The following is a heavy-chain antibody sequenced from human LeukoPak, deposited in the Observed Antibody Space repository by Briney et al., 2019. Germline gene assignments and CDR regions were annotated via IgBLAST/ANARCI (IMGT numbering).Heavy chain of an antibody. V-gene: IGHV4-61*02. D-gene: IGHD6-19*01. CDR1: GGSISSGSYS. CDR3: AREGSSGWYKGYYYYMDV. CDR2: IYTSGST. J-gene: IGHJ6*03. Sequence: SQTLSLTCTVSGGSISSGSYSWSWIRQPAGKGLEWIGRIYTSGSTNYNPSLKSRVTISVDTSKNQFSLKLSSVTAADTAVHYCAREGSSGWYKGYYYYMDVWGKGTTVTVSS.